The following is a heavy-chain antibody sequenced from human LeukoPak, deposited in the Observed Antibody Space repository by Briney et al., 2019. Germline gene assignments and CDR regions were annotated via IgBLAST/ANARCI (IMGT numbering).Heavy chain of an antibody. V-gene: IGHV4-34*01. D-gene: IGHD5-24*01. Sequence: PSETLSLTCAVYGGSFSGYYWSWIRQSPGKGLEWIGEINHSGSTNYNPSLKSRVTISVDTSKNQFSLKLSSVTAADTAVYYCARGRRDGYKNSGSYYFDYWGQGTLVTVSS. CDR2: INHSGST. CDR3: ARGRRDGYKNSGSYYFDY. J-gene: IGHJ4*02. CDR1: GGSFSGYY.